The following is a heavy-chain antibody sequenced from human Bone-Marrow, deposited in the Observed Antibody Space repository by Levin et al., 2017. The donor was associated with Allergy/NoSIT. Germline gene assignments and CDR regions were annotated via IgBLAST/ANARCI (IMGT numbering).Heavy chain of an antibody. Sequence: SGGSLRLSCEASGFTISGYGMHWVRQAPGKGLEWVAFISYDGSKKYYADSVKGRFTISRDNSKNTVYLQMNSLRAKDSAVYYCAREVVVVLAAEDPYYYYMDVWGKGTTVTVSS. D-gene: IGHD2-15*01. CDR3: AREVVVVLAAEDPYYYYMDV. CDR1: GFTISGYG. CDR2: ISYDGSKK. J-gene: IGHJ6*03. V-gene: IGHV3-33*01.